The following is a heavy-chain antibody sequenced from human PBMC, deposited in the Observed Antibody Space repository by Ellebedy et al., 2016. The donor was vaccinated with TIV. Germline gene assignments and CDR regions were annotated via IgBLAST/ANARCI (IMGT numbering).Heavy chain of an antibody. CDR2: INPSGGST. CDR1: GYTFTSYY. Sequence: AASVKVSSKASGYTFTSYYMHWARQAPGQGLEWMGIINPSGGSTTYAQNLQGRVTMTRDTSTTTVYMELSSLRSEDTAVYYCARARSSGWLHTPDYWGQGTLVIVSS. D-gene: IGHD6-19*01. J-gene: IGHJ4*02. V-gene: IGHV1-46*04. CDR3: ARARSSGWLHTPDY.